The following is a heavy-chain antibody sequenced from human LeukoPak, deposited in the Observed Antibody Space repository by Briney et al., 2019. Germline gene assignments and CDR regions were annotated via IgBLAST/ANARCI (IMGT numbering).Heavy chain of an antibody. Sequence: SETLSLTCAVSGGSISSSNWWSWVRQPPGKGLEWIGEIYHSGSTNYNPSLKSRVTISVDKSKNQFSLKLSPVTAADTAVYYCARDGVAAAVDAFDIWGQGTMVTVSS. CDR2: IYHSGST. CDR1: GGSISSSNW. V-gene: IGHV4-4*02. CDR3: ARDGVAAAVDAFDI. D-gene: IGHD6-13*01. J-gene: IGHJ3*02.